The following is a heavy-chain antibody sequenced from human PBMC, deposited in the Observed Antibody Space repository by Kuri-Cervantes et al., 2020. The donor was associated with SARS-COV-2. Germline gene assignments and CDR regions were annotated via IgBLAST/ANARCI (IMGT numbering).Heavy chain of an antibody. D-gene: IGHD1-26*01. CDR1: GYTFTSYG. CDR3: ARVWWEARITDAFDI. J-gene: IGHJ3*02. CDR2: ISAYNGNT. Sequence: ASVKVSCKASGYTFTSYGFSWVRQAPGQGLECMGWISAYNGNTNYAQKFQGRVTMTTDTSTSTAYMELRSLRSDDTAVYYCARVWWEARITDAFDIWGQETMVTVSS. V-gene: IGHV1-18*01.